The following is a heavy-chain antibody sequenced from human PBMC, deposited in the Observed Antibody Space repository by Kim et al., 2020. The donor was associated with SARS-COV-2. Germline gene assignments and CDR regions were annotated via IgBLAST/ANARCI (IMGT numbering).Heavy chain of an antibody. V-gene: IGHV1-2*06. CDR3: ARDWYRTSSMGGY. J-gene: IGHJ4*02. Sequence: ASVKVSCKASGYTFTGYYMHWVRQAPGQGLEWMGRINPNSGGTNYAQKFQGRVTMTRDTSISTAYMELSRLRSDDTAVYYCARDWYRTSSMGGYWGQGTLVTVSS. D-gene: IGHD2-2*01. CDR2: INPNSGGT. CDR1: GYTFTGYY.